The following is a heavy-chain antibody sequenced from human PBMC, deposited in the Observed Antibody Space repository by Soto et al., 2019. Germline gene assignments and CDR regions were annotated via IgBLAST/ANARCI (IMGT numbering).Heavy chain of an antibody. V-gene: IGHV4-34*01. CDR3: ARYLVTYYYYYMDG. CDR1: GGSFSGYY. D-gene: IGHD6-13*01. Sequence: SETLSLTCAVYGGSFSGYYWSWIRQPPGKGLEWLAEINHSGSTNYNPSLKSRVTISVDTSKNQFSLKLSSVTAADTAVYYCARYLVTYYYYYMDGWGKGTTVTVSS. CDR2: INHSGST. J-gene: IGHJ6*03.